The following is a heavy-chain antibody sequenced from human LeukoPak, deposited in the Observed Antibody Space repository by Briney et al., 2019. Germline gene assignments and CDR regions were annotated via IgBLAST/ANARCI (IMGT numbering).Heavy chain of an antibody. CDR2: ISGNGGST. CDR3: ARTLGGYNYGPYDS. V-gene: IGHV3-23*01. D-gene: IGHD5-18*01. Sequence: GRSLRLSCVASGFSFSSYVMNWVRQAPGTGLQWVSAISGNGGSTYYADSVKGRFTISRDNSDDTLYLQMDSLRAEDTAVYFCARTLGGYNYGPYDSWGQGTLVSVSS. CDR1: GFSFSSYV. J-gene: IGHJ4*02.